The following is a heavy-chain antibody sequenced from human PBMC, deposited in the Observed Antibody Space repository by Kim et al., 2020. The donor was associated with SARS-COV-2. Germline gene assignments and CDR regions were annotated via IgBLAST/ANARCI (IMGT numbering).Heavy chain of an antibody. CDR1: GFTFSSYS. CDR3: ARLSYSGSSYYYYYYGMDV. J-gene: IGHJ6*02. Sequence: GGSLRLSCAASGFTFSSYSMNWVRQAPGKGLEWVSSISSSSSYIYYADSVKGRFTISRDNAKNSLYLQMNSLRAEDTAVYYCARLSYSGSSYYYYYYGMDVWGQGTTVTVSS. D-gene: IGHD1-26*01. CDR2: ISSSSSYI. V-gene: IGHV3-21*01.